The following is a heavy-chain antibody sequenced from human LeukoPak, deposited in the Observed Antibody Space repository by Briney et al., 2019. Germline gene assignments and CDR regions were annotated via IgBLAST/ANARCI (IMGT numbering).Heavy chain of an antibody. V-gene: IGHV3-53*01. CDR2: MYTGGTT. J-gene: IGHJ3*01. CDR3: ARDAYGDAFDV. Sequence: PGGSLRPSCAASGFTVSNNYMSWVRQAPGKGLEWVSVMYTGGTTYYADSVKGRFTISRDYSKNTLYLQMNSLRGDDTAVYYCARDAYGDAFDVWGQGTMVTVSS. D-gene: IGHD4-17*01. CDR1: GFTVSNNY.